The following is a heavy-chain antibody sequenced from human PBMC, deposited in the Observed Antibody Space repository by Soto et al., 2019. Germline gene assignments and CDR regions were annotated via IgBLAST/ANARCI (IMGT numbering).Heavy chain of an antibody. CDR3: ARHEVRDADLCFDP. V-gene: IGHV4-39*01. Sequence: PSETLSLTCTVSGGSISSSSYYWGWIRQPPGKGLEWIGSIYYSGSTYYNPSLKSRVTISVDTSKNQFSLKLSSVTAADTAVYYCARHEVRDADLCFDPWRQGTLVTVSS. CDR1: GGSISSSSYY. CDR2: IYYSGST. J-gene: IGHJ5*02. D-gene: IGHD3-10*01.